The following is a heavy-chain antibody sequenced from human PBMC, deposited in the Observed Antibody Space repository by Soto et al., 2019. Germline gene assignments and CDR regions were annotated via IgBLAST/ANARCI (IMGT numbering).Heavy chain of an antibody. D-gene: IGHD6-13*01. J-gene: IGHJ6*02. V-gene: IGHV4-59*01. Sequence: SETLSLTCTVSGGSISSYYWSWIRQPPGKGLEWIGYIYYSGSTNYNPSLKSRVTISVDTSKNQFSLKLSSVTAADTAVYYCARKTPIAAAGTMYGMDVWGQGTTVTDSS. CDR3: ARKTPIAAAGTMYGMDV. CDR1: GGSISSYY. CDR2: IYYSGST.